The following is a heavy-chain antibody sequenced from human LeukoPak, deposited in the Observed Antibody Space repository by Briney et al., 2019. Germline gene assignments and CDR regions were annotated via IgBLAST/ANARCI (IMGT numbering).Heavy chain of an antibody. V-gene: IGHV4-34*01. Sequence: SETLSLTCAVYGGSFSGYYWSWIRQPPGKGLEWIGENNHSGSTNYNPSLKSRVTISVDTSKNQFSLKLSSVTAAVTAVYYCARVWGGYSGPYYFDYWGQGTLVTVSS. D-gene: IGHD5-12*01. J-gene: IGHJ4*02. CDR2: NNHSGST. CDR1: GGSFSGYY. CDR3: ARVWGGYSGPYYFDY.